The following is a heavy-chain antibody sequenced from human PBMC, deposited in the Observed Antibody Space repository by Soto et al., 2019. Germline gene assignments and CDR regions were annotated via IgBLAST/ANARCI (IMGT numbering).Heavy chain of an antibody. V-gene: IGHV3-9*01. CDR3: AKDSLGRYYDFWSGYYFSDYYYGMDV. D-gene: IGHD3-3*01. Sequence: PGGSLRLSCAASGFTFDDYAMHWVRQAPGKGLEWVSGISWNSGSIGYADSVKGRFTISRDNAKNSLYLQMNSLRAEDTASYYCAKDSLGRYYDFWSGYYFSDYYYGMDVWGQGTTVTVSS. CDR2: ISWNSGSI. CDR1: GFTFDDYA. J-gene: IGHJ6*02.